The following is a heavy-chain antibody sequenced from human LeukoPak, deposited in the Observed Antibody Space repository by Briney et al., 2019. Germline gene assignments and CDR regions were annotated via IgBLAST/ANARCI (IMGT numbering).Heavy chain of an antibody. Sequence: PGGALRLSCVVSGFTFSSYAMSWVRQLPGKGLEWVSSISDSGAGTYYAGSVKGRFTISRDNSKNTLYLQMNSLRAEDTAVYYCASRQGLGWHYVNWGQGTLVTVSS. CDR3: ASRQGLGWHYVN. D-gene: IGHD3-10*02. V-gene: IGHV3-23*01. J-gene: IGHJ4*02. CDR2: ISDSGAGT. CDR1: GFTFSSYA.